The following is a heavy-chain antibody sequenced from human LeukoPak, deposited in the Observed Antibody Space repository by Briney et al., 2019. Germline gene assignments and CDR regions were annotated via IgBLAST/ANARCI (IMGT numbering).Heavy chain of an antibody. V-gene: IGHV4-59*01. CDR1: GGSISSYY. CDR3: ARDSVGYSGSYFRLDY. CDR2: IYYSGST. Sequence: SETLSLTCTVSGGSISSYYWNWIRQPPGKGLEWIGYIYYSGSTNYNPSLKSRVTISVDTSKNQFSLKLSSVTAADTAVYYCARDSVGYSGSYFRLDYWGQGTLVTVSS. J-gene: IGHJ4*02. D-gene: IGHD1-26*01.